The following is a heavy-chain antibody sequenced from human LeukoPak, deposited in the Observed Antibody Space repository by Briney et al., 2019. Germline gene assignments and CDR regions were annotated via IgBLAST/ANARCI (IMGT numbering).Heavy chain of an antibody. CDR1: GFTFSSYA. D-gene: IGHD3-16*01. CDR2: ISYDGINK. J-gene: IGHJ5*02. V-gene: IGHV3-30-3*01. Sequence: GGSLRLSCAASGFTFSSYAMHWVRQAPGKGLEWVALISYDGINKYYADAVKGRFTISRDNSKNTLFLQMNSLRAEDTAVYYCARHPDRGSTFHNYNWFGPWGQGTLVTVSS. CDR3: ARHPDRGSTFHNYNWFGP.